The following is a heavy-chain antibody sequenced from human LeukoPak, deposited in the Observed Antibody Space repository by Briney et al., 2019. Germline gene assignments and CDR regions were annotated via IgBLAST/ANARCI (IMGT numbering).Heavy chain of an antibody. CDR1: GGSISSSSYY. CDR2: IYYSGST. Sequence: SETLSLTCTVSGGSISSSSYYWGWIRQPPGKGLEWIGSIYYSGSTYYNPSPKSRVTISVDTSKNQFSLKLSSVTAADTAVYYCARQGEGYYDFWSGPNYYYGMDVWGQGTTVTVSS. D-gene: IGHD3-3*01. J-gene: IGHJ6*02. CDR3: ARQGEGYYDFWSGPNYYYGMDV. V-gene: IGHV4-39*01.